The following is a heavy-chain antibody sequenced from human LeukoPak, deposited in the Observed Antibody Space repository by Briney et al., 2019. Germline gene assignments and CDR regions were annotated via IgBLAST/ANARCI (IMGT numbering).Heavy chain of an antibody. CDR3: ARGSDTAMVPLSY. V-gene: IGHV3-11*01. D-gene: IGHD5-18*01. J-gene: IGHJ4*02. CDR2: ISSSGSTI. CDR1: GFTFSDYY. Sequence: GGSLRLSCAVSGFTFSDYYMSWIRQAPGKGLEWVSYISSSGSTIYYADSVKGRFTISRDNAKNSLYLQMNSLRAEDTAVYYCARGSDTAMVPLSYWGQGTLVTVSS.